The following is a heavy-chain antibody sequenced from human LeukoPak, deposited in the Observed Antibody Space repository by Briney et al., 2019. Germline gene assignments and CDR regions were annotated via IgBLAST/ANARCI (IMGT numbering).Heavy chain of an antibody. CDR2: INHSGST. CDR1: GGSFSGYY. CDR3: ARHENGDNYFDN. J-gene: IGHJ4*02. Sequence: PSETLSLTCAVYGGSFSGYYWSWIRQPPGKGLEWIGEINHSGSTNYNPSLKSRVTISVDTSKNQFSLKLSSVTAADTAVYYCARHENGDNYFDNWGQGTLVSVSA. D-gene: IGHD3-10*01. V-gene: IGHV4-34*01.